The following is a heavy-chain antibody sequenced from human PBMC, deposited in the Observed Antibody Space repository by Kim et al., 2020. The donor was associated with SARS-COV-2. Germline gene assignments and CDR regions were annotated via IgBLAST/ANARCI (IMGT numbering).Heavy chain of an antibody. CDR2: ISAGADNI. J-gene: IGHJ4*02. Sequence: GGSLRLSCVASGFTFKNYALSWVRQDPGKGLEWLSSISAGADNIYYADSVKGQFTISRVNSRNTLYLQMNSLRAEDTAVYYCAKGWVFGELLNSWGQGTLVTVSS. D-gene: IGHD3-10*01. V-gene: IGHV3-23*01. CDR3: AKGWVFGELLNS. CDR1: GFTFKNYA.